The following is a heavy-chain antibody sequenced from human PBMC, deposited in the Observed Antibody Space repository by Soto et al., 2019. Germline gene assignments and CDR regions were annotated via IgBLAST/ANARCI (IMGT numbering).Heavy chain of an antibody. CDR1: GFTFSSYA. CDR3: AAIPTGYFGP. V-gene: IGHV3-64*01. CDR2: ISSNGGST. Sequence: AGGSLRLSCAASGFTFSSYAMHWVRQAPGKGLEYVSAISSNGGSTYYANSVKGRFTISRDNSKNTLYLQMGSLRAEDMAVYYCAAIPTGYFGPWGQGTLVTVSS. D-gene: IGHD3-9*01. J-gene: IGHJ5*02.